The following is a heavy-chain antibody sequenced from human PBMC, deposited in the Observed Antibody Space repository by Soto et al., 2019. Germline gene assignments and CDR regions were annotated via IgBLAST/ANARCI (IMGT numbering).Heavy chain of an antibody. CDR1: GFTFNDAW. J-gene: IGHJ3*02. CDR2: IKTKTDGGTT. CDR3: TTERCTGTNCYVKNAFDS. V-gene: IGHV3-15*01. D-gene: IGHD2-2*01. Sequence: GGSLRLSCAASGFTFNDAWMTWVRQAPGKGLEWVGRIKTKTDGGTTDYAAPVKGRFTISGDDSKNTVYLQMNSLKIEDTGVYYCTTERCTGTNCYVKNAFDSWGQGTMVTVSS.